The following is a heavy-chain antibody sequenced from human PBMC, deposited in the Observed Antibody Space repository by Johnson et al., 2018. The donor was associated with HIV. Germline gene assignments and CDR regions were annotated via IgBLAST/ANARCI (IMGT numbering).Heavy chain of an antibody. V-gene: IGHV3-11*04. CDR3: AKDRVGATSPQAQNAFDV. J-gene: IGHJ3*01. D-gene: IGHD1-26*01. CDR2: ISSSGSTI. Sequence: VQLVESGGGLVKPGGSLRLSCAASGFTFSDYYMSWIRQAPGKGLEWVSYISSSGSTIYYADSVKGRFTISRDNAKNSLYLQVNSLGAEDTAVYYCAKDRVGATSPQAQNAFDVWGQGTKVTVSA. CDR1: GFTFSDYY.